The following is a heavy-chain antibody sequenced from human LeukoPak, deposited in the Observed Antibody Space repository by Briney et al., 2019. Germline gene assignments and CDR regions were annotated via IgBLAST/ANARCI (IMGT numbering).Heavy chain of an antibody. J-gene: IGHJ4*02. Sequence: GASVKVSCKASGYTFTSYGISWVRQAPGQGLEWMGWISAYNGNTNYAQKLQGRVTMTTDTSTSTAYMVLRSLRSDDTAVYYCARDPALVYGSGSYYPSYFDYWGQGTLVTVSS. CDR3: ARDPALVYGSGSYYPSYFDY. CDR2: ISAYNGNT. D-gene: IGHD3-10*01. V-gene: IGHV1-18*01. CDR1: GYTFTSYG.